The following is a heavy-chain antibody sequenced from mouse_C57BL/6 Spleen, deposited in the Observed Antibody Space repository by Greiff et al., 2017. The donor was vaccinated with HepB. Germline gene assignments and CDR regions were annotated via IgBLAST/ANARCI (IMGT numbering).Heavy chain of an antibody. D-gene: IGHD1-1*01. J-gene: IGHJ1*03. Sequence: QVQLKESGAELVKPGASVKISCKASGYAFSSYWMNWVKQRPGKGLEWIGQIYPGDGDTNYNGKFKGKATLTADKSSSTAYMQLSSLTSEDSAVYFCARGRTPTVVAPNDWGTGTTVTVSS. CDR2: IYPGDGDT. V-gene: IGHV1-80*01. CDR3: ARGRTPTVVAPND. CDR1: GYAFSSYW.